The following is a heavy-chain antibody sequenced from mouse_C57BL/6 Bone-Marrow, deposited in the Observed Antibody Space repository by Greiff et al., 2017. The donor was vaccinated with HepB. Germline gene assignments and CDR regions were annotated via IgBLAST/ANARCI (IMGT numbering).Heavy chain of an antibody. D-gene: IGHD2-4*01. J-gene: IGHJ4*01. CDR2: IDPNSGGT. Sequence: VQLQQPGAELVKPGASVKLSCKASGYTFTSYWMHWVKQRPGRGLEWIGRIDPNSGGTKYNEKFKSKATLTVDKPSSTAYMQLSSLTSEDSAVYYCARWDYDYFYYAMDYWGQGTSVTVSS. V-gene: IGHV1-72*01. CDR1: GYTFTSYW. CDR3: ARWDYDYFYYAMDY.